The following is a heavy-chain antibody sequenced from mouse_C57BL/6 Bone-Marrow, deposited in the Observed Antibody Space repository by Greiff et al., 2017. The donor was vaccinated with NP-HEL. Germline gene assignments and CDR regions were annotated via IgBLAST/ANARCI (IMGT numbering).Heavy chain of an antibody. CDR1: GFTFSDYG. J-gene: IGHJ3*01. CDR3: ARHSSGFFFAY. Sequence: EVKLMESGGGLVKPGGSLKLSCAASGFTFSDYGMHWVRQAPEKGLEWVAYISSGSSTIYYADTVKGRFTISRDNAKNTLFLQMTSLRSEDTSMYYCARHSSGFFFAYWGQGTLVTVSA. V-gene: IGHV5-17*01. CDR2: ISSGSSTI. D-gene: IGHD3-2*02.